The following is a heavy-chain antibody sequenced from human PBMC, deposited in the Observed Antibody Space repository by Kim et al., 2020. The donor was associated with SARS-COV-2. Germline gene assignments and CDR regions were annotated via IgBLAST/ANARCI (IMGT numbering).Heavy chain of an antibody. D-gene: IGHD6-13*01. CDR1: GFTFGDYA. Sequence: GGSLRLSCAASGFTFGDYAMHWVRQAPGKGLEWVSGISWNSGSIGYADSVKGRFTISRDNAKNSLYLQMNSLRAEDTALYYCAKGVRGSSSLYSSSWYSSEPLTDVLDYWGQGTLVTVSS. J-gene: IGHJ4*02. CDR2: ISWNSGSI. V-gene: IGHV3-9*01. CDR3: AKGVRGSSSLYSSSWYSSEPLTDVLDY.